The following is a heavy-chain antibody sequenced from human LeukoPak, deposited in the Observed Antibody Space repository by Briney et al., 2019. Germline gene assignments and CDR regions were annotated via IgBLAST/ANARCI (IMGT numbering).Heavy chain of an antibody. Sequence: PGGSLRLSCAASGFTFNSYSMNWVRQAPGKGLEWVSSISSSSRYIYYADSLNGRFTISRDNAKNSLYLQMNGLRADDTAVYYCARGRSITLLRGVAMSDGFDIWGQGTMVTVSP. CDR3: ARGRSITLLRGVAMSDGFDI. J-gene: IGHJ3*02. V-gene: IGHV3-21*01. CDR2: ISSSSRYI. D-gene: IGHD3-10*01. CDR1: GFTFNSYS.